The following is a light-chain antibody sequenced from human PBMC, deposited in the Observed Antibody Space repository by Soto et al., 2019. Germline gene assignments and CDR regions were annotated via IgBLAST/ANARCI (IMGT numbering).Light chain of an antibody. CDR3: QHYGSSLWG. Sequence: EIVLTQSPGTLSLSPGERATLYCRASQSVSSSFLAWYQHKPGQAPRLIIYGASSRATGIPDRFSGSGSGADFTLTISRLEPEDFAVYYCQHYGSSLWGFGPGTKVDIK. CDR2: GAS. J-gene: IGKJ1*01. V-gene: IGKV3-20*01. CDR1: QSVSSSF.